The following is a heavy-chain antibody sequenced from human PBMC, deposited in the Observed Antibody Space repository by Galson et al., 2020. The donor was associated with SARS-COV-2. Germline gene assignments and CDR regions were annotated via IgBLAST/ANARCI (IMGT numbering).Heavy chain of an antibody. CDR2: INYSGST. V-gene: IGHV4-39*01. CDR1: GGSISSSSYY. J-gene: IGHJ5*02. D-gene: IGHD6-13*01. CDR3: ARHNIAAVTWFDP. Sequence: SQTLSLTCTVSGGSISSSSYYWGWIRQPAGKGLEWIGSINYSGSTYYNPSLKSRVTISVDTSKNQFSLKLSSVTAADTAVYYCARHNIAAVTWFDPWGQGTLVTVSS.